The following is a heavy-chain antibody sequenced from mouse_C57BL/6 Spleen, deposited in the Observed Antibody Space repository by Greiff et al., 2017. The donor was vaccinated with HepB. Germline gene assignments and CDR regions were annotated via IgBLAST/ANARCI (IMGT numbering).Heavy chain of an antibody. J-gene: IGHJ3*01. Sequence: EVQLQHSGPELVKPGASVKISCKASGYSFTDYNMNWVKQSNGKSLEWIGVINPNYGTTIYNQKFKGKATLTVDQSSSTAYMQFNSLTSEDSAVYYWAERRWFAYWGQGTLVTVSA. CDR3: AERRWFAY. V-gene: IGHV1-39*01. D-gene: IGHD2-12*01. CDR1: GYSFTDYN. CDR2: INPNYGTT.